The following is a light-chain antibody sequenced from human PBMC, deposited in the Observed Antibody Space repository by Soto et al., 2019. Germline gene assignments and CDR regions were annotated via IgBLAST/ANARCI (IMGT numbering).Light chain of an antibody. CDR1: SRDIGAYDY. Sequence: QSALTQPPSASGSPGQSVTISCTGTSRDIGAYDYVSWFQQHPGKAPKLMISEVNNRPSGVSHRFSGSKSGTTAYLTISGLQVVYGAEDICFSSTSSSTHVFGTVSKVTLL. CDR2: EVN. V-gene: IGLV2-14*01. J-gene: IGLJ1*01. CDR3: FSSTSSSTHV.